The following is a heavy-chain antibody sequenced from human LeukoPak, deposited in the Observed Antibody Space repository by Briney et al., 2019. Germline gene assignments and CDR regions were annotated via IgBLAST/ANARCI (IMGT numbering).Heavy chain of an antibody. CDR2: IYPGDSDT. Sequence: PGESLKISCKGSGYSFTSYWIGWVRQMPGKGLEWMGIIYPGDSDTRYSPSFQGQVTISADKSISTAYLQWSSLKASDTAVYYCASYCSGGSCFDAFDIWGQGTMVTVSS. D-gene: IGHD2-15*01. CDR1: GYSFTSYW. V-gene: IGHV5-51*01. J-gene: IGHJ3*02. CDR3: ASYCSGGSCFDAFDI.